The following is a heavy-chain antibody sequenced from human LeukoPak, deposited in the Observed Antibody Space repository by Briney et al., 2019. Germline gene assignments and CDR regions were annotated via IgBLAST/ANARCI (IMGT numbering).Heavy chain of an antibody. D-gene: IGHD3-10*01. CDR3: AREANYGSGKPDNWFDS. CDR1: GYTFTSYY. Sequence: ASVNVSCKASGYTFTSYYMHWVRQAPGQGLEWMGIINPSGGSTSYAQKFQGRVTMTRDTSTSTVYMELSSLRSEDTAVYYCAREANYGSGKPDNWFDSWGQGTLVTVSS. CDR2: INPSGGST. V-gene: IGHV1-46*01. J-gene: IGHJ5*01.